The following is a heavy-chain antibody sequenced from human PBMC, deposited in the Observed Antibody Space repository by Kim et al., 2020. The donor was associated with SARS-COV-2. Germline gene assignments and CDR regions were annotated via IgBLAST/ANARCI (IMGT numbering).Heavy chain of an antibody. CDR1: GGSFSDYN. J-gene: IGHJ6*02. CDR2: INHSGIT. V-gene: IGHV4-34*01. Sequence: SETLSLTCAVYGGSFSDYNWSWIRQPPGKGLEWIGEINHSGITNLSPSLKSRITISVDTSKSQFSLRLKSMTATDTAVYYCARVRAGVVPAPVLGLGPWYAYYAMDVWGRGTPVAVSS. D-gene: IGHD2-2*02. CDR3: ARVRAGVVPAPVLGLGPWYAYYAMDV.